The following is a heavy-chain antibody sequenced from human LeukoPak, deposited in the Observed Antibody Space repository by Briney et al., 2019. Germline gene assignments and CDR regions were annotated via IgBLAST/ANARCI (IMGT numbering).Heavy chain of an antibody. J-gene: IGHJ4*02. CDR3: ARGVDYYGV. Sequence: PSETLSLTCAVYGGSFSGYSCNWIRQPPVKGLEWIGEINHSGGTNYNPSLKSRVTISVDTSKKQFSLKLSSVTAADTAVYYCARGVDYYGVWGQGTLVTVSS. CDR1: GGSFSGYS. V-gene: IGHV4-34*01. D-gene: IGHD3-10*01. CDR2: INHSGGT.